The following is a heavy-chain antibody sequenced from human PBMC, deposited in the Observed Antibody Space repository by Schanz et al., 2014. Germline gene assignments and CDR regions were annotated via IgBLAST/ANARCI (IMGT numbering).Heavy chain of an antibody. CDR2: ISDDGSRR. CDR3: ARARYPGYDCSGY. Sequence: QVELVESGGGVVQPGRSLRLSCAASGFIFSYYTIHWVRQAPGKGLEWVAVISDDGSRRHYADFVTARFTISRDNSKDSVYLQINRLRAEDTAVYYCARARYPGYDCSGYWGQGTLLIVSS. D-gene: IGHD5-12*01. CDR1: GFIFSYYT. V-gene: IGHV3-30*04. J-gene: IGHJ4*02.